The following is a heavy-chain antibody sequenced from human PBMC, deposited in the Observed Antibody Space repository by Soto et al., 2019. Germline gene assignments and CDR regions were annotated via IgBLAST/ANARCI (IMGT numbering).Heavy chain of an antibody. Sequence: SETLSLTCAVSGDSIRTFYWNWFRLPAGGGLEWIGRFSLSGDTDYNPSLRSRLTMSFDTSKSQFSLSLTSVTAADTAVYYCAREVKQRLGYYYIGLDVWGQGTTVTVSS. CDR1: GDSIRTFY. CDR2: FSLSGDT. V-gene: IGHV4-4*07. CDR3: AREVKQRLGYYYIGLDV. J-gene: IGHJ6*02. D-gene: IGHD6-25*01.